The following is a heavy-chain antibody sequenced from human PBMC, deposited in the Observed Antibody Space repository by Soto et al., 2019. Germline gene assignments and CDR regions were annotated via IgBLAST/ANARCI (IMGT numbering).Heavy chain of an antibody. V-gene: IGHV3-30*03. D-gene: IGHD6-19*01. J-gene: IGHJ4*02. CDR3: XXXXXQWLVTSDFNY. CDR2: VSHDGRNT. Sequence: VQLVESGGGVVQPGRSLRLSCAASGFTFSDYAMHWXXXAXGKGLAWVAVVSHDGRNTHYADSVKGRFTISRDSSKXXXXXXXXXXXXXXXXXXXXXXXXXQWLVTSDFNYWGQGALVTVSS. CDR1: GFTFSDYA.